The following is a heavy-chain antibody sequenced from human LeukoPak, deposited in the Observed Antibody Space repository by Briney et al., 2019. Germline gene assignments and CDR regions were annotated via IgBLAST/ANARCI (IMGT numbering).Heavy chain of an antibody. CDR3: ARISGGSSWSDPWVY. Sequence: GGALRLSCAASGFTFSSYGMHWVRQAPGKGLEWVAVIWYDGSNTYYADSVKGRFSISRDNSKNTLYLQMNSLRAEDTAVYYCARISGGSSWSDPWVYWGQGTLVTVSS. D-gene: IGHD6-13*01. V-gene: IGHV3-33*01. CDR1: GFTFSSYG. CDR2: IWYDGSNT. J-gene: IGHJ4*02.